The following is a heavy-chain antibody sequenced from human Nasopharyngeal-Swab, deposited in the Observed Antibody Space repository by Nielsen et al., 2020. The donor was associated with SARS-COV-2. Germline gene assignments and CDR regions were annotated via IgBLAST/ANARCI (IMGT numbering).Heavy chain of an antibody. V-gene: IGHV4-31*03. CDR3: AREVINQAVSDAFDF. CDR2: IHYTGKT. Sequence: SETLSLTCTASGGSISSDNYFWSWIRQRPGKGLEWIGYIHYTGKTYYNPSLESRLTISLDTSRNQFSLMLRSVTAADTAVYYCAREVINQAVSDAFDFWGQGTMVTVSS. D-gene: IGHD3-16*02. J-gene: IGHJ3*01. CDR1: GGSISSDNYF.